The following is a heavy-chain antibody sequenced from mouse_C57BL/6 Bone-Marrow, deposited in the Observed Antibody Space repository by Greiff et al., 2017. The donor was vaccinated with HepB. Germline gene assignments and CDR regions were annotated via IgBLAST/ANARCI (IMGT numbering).Heavy chain of an antibody. J-gene: IGHJ1*03. V-gene: IGHV3-1*01. CDR1: GYSITSGYD. D-gene: IGHD1-1*01. Sequence: EVMLVESGPGMVKPSQSLSLTCTVTGYSITSGYDWHWIRHFPGNKLEWMGYISYSGSTNYNPSLKSRISITHDTSKNHFFLKLNSVTTEDTATYYCARDEDYYGSSSYWYFDVWGTGTTVTVSS. CDR3: ARDEDYYGSSSYWYFDV. CDR2: ISYSGST.